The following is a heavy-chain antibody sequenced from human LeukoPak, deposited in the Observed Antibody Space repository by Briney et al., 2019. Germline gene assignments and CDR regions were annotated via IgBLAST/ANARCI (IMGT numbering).Heavy chain of an antibody. J-gene: IGHJ3*02. Sequence: ASVKVSCKASGYTFTSYGISWVRQAPGQGLEWMGWISAYNGNTNYAQKLQGRVTMTTDTSTSTAYMELRSLRSDDTAVYYCARDIIYGAKPDAFDIWGQGTVVTVSS. CDR1: GYTFTSYG. V-gene: IGHV1-18*01. CDR2: ISAYNGNT. CDR3: ARDIIYGAKPDAFDI. D-gene: IGHD4-17*01.